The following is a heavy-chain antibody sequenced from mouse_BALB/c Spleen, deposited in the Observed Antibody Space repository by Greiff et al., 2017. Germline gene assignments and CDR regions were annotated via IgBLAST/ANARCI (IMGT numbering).Heavy chain of an antibody. CDR3: ARGYDGPDY. V-gene: IGHV1-87*01. D-gene: IGHD2-14*01. Sequence: QVQLKESGAELARPGASVKLSCKASGYTFTSYWMQWVKQRPGQGLEWIGAIYPGDGDTRYTQKFKGKATLTADKSSSTAYMQLSSLASEDSAVYYCARGYDGPDYWGQGTTLTVSS. J-gene: IGHJ2*01. CDR2: IYPGDGDT. CDR1: GYTFTSYW.